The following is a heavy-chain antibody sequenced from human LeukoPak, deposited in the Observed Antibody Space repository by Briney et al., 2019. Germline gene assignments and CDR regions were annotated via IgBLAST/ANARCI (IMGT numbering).Heavy chain of an antibody. V-gene: IGHV4-38-2*02. CDR3: ARIYSSSWFLNWFDP. D-gene: IGHD6-13*01. CDR2: IYHSGST. CDR1: GYSISSGYF. Sequence: SETLSLTCTVSGYSISSGYFWGWIRQPPGKGLECIGTIYHSGSTYYNPSLKSRVTISVDMSKNQFSLKLNSVTAADTAVYYCARIYSSSWFLNWFDPWGQGTLVTVSS. J-gene: IGHJ5*02.